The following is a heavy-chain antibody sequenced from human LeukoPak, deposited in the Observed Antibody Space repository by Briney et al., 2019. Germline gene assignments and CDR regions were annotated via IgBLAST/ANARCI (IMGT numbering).Heavy chain of an antibody. D-gene: IGHD2-2*01. Sequence: SETLSLTCAVYGGSFSGYYWSWIRQPPGKGLEWIGEINHSGSTNYNPSLKSRVTISVDTSKNQFSPKLSSVTAADTAVYYCARGMGYYCSSTSCYKINWFDPWGQGTLVTVSS. J-gene: IGHJ5*02. CDR1: GGSFSGYY. CDR2: INHSGST. CDR3: ARGMGYYCSSTSCYKINWFDP. V-gene: IGHV4-34*01.